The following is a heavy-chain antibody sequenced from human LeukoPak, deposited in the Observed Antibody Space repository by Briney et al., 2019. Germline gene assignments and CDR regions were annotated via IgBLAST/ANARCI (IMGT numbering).Heavy chain of an antibody. CDR2: ISAYNGNT. V-gene: IGHV1-18*01. J-gene: IGHJ3*02. Sequence: ASVKVSCKTSGYTFTNYGISWVRQAPGLELEWMGWISAYNGNTNYAQKVQGRVTMTTDTSTSTAYMELRSLRFDDTAVYYCARDQSVRLLQTSSTYFKHVFAIWGQGSMVTVSS. CDR3: ARDQSVRLLQTSSTYFKHVFAI. CDR1: GYTFTNYG. D-gene: IGHD6-13*01.